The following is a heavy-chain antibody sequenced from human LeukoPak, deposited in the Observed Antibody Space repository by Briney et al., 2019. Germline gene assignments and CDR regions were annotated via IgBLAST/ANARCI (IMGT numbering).Heavy chain of an antibody. D-gene: IGHD2-21*01. V-gene: IGHV4-30-2*01. CDR3: ARAPGLFPFDY. J-gene: IGHJ4*01. CDR2: IYHSGST. Sequence: SETLSLTCAVSGGSIRGGDYSWSWIRQPPGKGLEWIGYIYHSGSTYYNPSLKSRVTISVDRSKNQFSLKLSSVTAADTAVCYCARAPGLFPFDYWGQGTLVTVSS. CDR1: GGSIRGGDYS.